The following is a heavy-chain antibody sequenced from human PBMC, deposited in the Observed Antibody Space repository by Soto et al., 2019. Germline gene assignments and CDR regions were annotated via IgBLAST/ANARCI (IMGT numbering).Heavy chain of an antibody. J-gene: IGHJ5*02. V-gene: IGHV4-4*07. CDR3: GRDHRVRRYCSGGSCYNWFDP. Sequence: PSETLSLTCTVSGGSISSYYWSWTRQPAGKGLEWIGRIYTSGSTNYNPSLKSRVTMSVDTSKNQFSLKLSSVTAADTAVYYCGRDHRVRRYCSGGSCYNWFDPWGQGTQVTVSS. D-gene: IGHD2-15*01. CDR1: GGSISSYY. CDR2: IYTSGST.